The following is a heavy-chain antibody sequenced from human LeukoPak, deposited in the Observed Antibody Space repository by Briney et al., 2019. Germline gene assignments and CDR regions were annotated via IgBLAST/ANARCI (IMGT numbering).Heavy chain of an antibody. D-gene: IGHD4-17*01. J-gene: IGHJ4*02. V-gene: IGHV3-48*03. CDR2: ISISGSTI. Sequence: GGSLRLSCAASGFTFSSYEMNWVRQAPGKGLEWVSYISISGSTIYYADSVKGRFTISRDNAKNSLYLQMNSLRAEDSALYYCAREVTRRGFDYWGQGTLVTVSS. CDR1: GFTFSSYE. CDR3: AREVTRRGFDY.